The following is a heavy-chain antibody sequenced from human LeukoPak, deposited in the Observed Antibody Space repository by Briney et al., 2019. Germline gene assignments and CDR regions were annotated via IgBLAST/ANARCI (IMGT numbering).Heavy chain of an antibody. D-gene: IGHD3-16*02. CDR2: ITPTADWT. Sequence: GGSLRLSCVASGFTFSSCSMTWVRQAPGKGLECVSTITPTADWTFYADSVKGRFSISRDNSKNTVYLQMNSLRAEDTAVYYCAKDRPWPGSYYFDYWGQGTLVTVSS. CDR1: GFTFSSCS. V-gene: IGHV3-23*01. CDR3: AKDRPWPGSYYFDY. J-gene: IGHJ4*02.